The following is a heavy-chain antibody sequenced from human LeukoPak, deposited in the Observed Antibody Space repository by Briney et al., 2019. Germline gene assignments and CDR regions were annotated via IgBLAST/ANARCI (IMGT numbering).Heavy chain of an antibody. CDR2: ISWNSGSI. CDR3: ARVPNDYGDSHMDY. V-gene: IGHV3-9*01. Sequence: GGSLRLSCAASGFTFDDYAMHWVRQAPGKGLEWVSGISWNSGSIGYADSVKGRFTISRDNAQNSLYLQMSSLRVEDTAIYYCARVPNDYGDSHMDYWGQGTLVTVSS. D-gene: IGHD4-17*01. CDR1: GFTFDDYA. J-gene: IGHJ4*02.